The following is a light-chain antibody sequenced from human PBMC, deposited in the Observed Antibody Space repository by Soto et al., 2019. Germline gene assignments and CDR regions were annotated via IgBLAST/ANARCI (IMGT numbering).Light chain of an antibody. CDR3: QQYGSSPSWT. Sequence: EIVLTQSPGTLSLSPGERATLSCRASQSVSSSYLAWYQQKPGQAPRLLIYGASSRATGIPDRLSGSGSGTDFTLTINRLEPEDFAVYYCQQYGSSPSWTFGQGTKVDIK. J-gene: IGKJ1*01. V-gene: IGKV3-20*01. CDR2: GAS. CDR1: QSVSSSY.